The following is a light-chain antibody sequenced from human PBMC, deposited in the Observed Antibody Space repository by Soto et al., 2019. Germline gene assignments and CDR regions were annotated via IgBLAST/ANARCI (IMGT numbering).Light chain of an antibody. CDR1: SPKNGAGYD. Sequence: QSVLTQPPSVSGAPGERVTISCTGGSPKNGAGYDVHWYQQLPGTAPKLLIYGNSNRPSGVPDRFSGSKSGTSASLAITGLQAEDEADYYCQSYDSSLSGWVFGTGTKVTVL. V-gene: IGLV1-40*01. J-gene: IGLJ1*01. CDR2: GNS. CDR3: QSYDSSLSGWV.